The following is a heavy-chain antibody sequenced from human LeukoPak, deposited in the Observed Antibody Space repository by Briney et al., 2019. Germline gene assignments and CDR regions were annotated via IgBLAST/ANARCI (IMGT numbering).Heavy chain of an antibody. CDR1: GITFSSYS. V-gene: IGHV3-53*01. CDR3: ARGYPVRPFDY. Sequence: GRSLRLSCVSSGITFSSYSMSWVRHAPGKGLEWVSVIYSGGSTYYADSVKGRFTISRDNSKNTLYLQMNSLRAEDTAVYYCARGYPVRPFDYWGQGTLVTVSS. D-gene: IGHD1-1*01. J-gene: IGHJ4*02. CDR2: IYSGGST.